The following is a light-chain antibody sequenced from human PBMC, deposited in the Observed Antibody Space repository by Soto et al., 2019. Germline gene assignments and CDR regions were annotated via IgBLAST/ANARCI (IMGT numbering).Light chain of an antibody. CDR3: QQADSFPLT. Sequence: DIPMTQSPSSVSASIGDRVTISCRASQSIYKWLVWYQQKPGKAPKLLIYAASSLQSGVPSRFSGSGYATDFTLTISSLQPEDFTTYYCQQADSFPLTFSGGTKVEI. CDR1: QSIYKW. CDR2: AAS. V-gene: IGKV1-12*01. J-gene: IGKJ4*01.